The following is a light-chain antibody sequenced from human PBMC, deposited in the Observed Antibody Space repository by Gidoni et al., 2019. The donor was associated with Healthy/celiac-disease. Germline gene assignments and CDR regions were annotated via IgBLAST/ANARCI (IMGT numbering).Light chain of an antibody. CDR1: QSVSSY. J-gene: IGKJ1*01. Sequence: IVLTPSPATLSLSPGERATLSCRASQSVSSYLAWYQQKPGQAPRLLIYDASNRATGIPARFSGSGSGTDFTLTISSLEPEDFAVYYCQQRSNWPWTFXXXTKVEIK. V-gene: IGKV3-11*01. CDR3: QQRSNWPWT. CDR2: DAS.